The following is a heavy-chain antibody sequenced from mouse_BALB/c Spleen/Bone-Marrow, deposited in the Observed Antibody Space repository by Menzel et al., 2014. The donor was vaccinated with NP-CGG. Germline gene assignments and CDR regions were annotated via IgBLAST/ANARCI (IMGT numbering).Heavy chain of an antibody. J-gene: IGHJ3*01. CDR3: ARDGYGSSD. D-gene: IGHD1-1*01. CDR2: ISSGGSYT. CDR1: GFTFSTYA. Sequence: EVKLQESGGVLVKPGGSLKLSCAASGFTFSTYAMSWVRQSPEKRLEWVAEISSGGSYTYYPDTVTGRFTISRDNAKNTLYLEMSSLRSEDTAMYYCARDGYGSSDWGQGTLVTVSA. V-gene: IGHV5-9-4*01.